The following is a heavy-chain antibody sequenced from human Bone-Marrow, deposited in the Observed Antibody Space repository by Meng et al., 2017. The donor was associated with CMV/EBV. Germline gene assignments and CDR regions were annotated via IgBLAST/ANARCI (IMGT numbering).Heavy chain of an antibody. CDR3: ARHGRSSWSNWFAP. CDR1: GGSISSYY. CDR2: VYYSGST. Sequence: SETLSLTCTVSGGSISSYYWSWIRQPPGKGLEWIGYVYYSGSTDYNPSLKSRVTILVDTSKNQFSLKLSSVTAADTAVYYCARHGRSSWSNWFAPWGQGTLVNVSS. D-gene: IGHD6-13*01. V-gene: IGHV4-59*08. J-gene: IGHJ5*02.